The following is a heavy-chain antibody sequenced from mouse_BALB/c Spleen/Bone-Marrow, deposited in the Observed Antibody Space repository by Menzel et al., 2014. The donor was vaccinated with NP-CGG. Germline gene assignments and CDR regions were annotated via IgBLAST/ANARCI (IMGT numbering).Heavy chain of an antibody. J-gene: IGHJ3*01. CDR2: INPNSRTI. CDR1: GFDFSGFW. V-gene: IGHV4-1*02. CDR3: ARLGYYGGFAY. Sequence: EVKLMESGGGLVQPGGSLKLPCAASGFDFSGFWMGWVRQAPGKGLEWIGEINPNSRTINYTPSLKARFIISRDNAKNTLYLQMSKVRSEDTALYYCARLGYYGGFAYWGQGTLVTVSA. D-gene: IGHD2-3*01.